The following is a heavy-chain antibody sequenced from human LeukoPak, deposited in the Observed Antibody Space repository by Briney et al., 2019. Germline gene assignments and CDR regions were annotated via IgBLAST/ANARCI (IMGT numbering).Heavy chain of an antibody. D-gene: IGHD5-12*01. CDR1: GGSISSSNNC. J-gene: IGHJ4*02. Sequence: PSETLSLTCTVSGGSISSSNNCWGWIRQPPGKGLEWIGSIYYSGTTYYSPSLKSRVTISADTSKNQLSLKLSSVTAADTAVYYCVRHQGWLRQLHYWGQGTLVTVSS. CDR2: IYYSGTT. CDR3: VRHQGWLRQLHY. V-gene: IGHV4-39*01.